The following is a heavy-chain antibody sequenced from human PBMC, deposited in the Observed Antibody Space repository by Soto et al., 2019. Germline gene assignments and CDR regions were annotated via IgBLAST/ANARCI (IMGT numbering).Heavy chain of an antibody. CDR1: GGTFSSYT. J-gene: IGHJ6*02. V-gene: IGHV1-69*02. CDR2: IIPILGIA. Sequence: QVQLVQSGAEVKKPGSSVKVSCKASGGTFSSYTISWVRQAPGQGLEWMGRIIPILGIANYAQKFQGRVTTTXDXCTSTAYMELSSLRSEDTAVYYCARPTHYYYYGMDVWGQGTTVTVSS. CDR3: ARPTHYYYYGMDV.